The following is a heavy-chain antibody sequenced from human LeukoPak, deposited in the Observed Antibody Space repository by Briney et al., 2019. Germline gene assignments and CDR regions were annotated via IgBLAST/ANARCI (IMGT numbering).Heavy chain of an antibody. J-gene: IGHJ4*02. CDR1: GFTFSNAW. CDR3: ATDDPINRS. D-gene: IGHD2/OR15-2a*01. Sequence: GRSLRRSCAASGFTFSNAWMTWVRQDPGKGLEWVGRIKSKTNGGTTDYAAPVKGRFTISRDDSKNTLYLQMNSLKNEDTAMYYCATDDPINRSWGQGTLVTVSS. CDR2: IKSKTNGGTT. V-gene: IGHV3-15*01.